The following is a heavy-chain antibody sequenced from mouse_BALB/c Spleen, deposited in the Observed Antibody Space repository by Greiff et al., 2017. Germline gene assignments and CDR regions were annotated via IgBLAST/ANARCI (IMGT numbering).Heavy chain of an antibody. Sequence: VKLQESGPGLVAPSQSLSITCTVSGFSLTSYGVHWVRQPPGKGLEWLGVIWAGGSTNYNSALMSRLSISKDNSKSQVFLKMNSLQTDDTARYYCARDYYGSSFAYWGQGTLVTVSA. CDR3: ARDYYGSSFAY. J-gene: IGHJ3*01. D-gene: IGHD1-1*01. V-gene: IGHV2-9*02. CDR2: IWAGGST. CDR1: GFSLTSYG.